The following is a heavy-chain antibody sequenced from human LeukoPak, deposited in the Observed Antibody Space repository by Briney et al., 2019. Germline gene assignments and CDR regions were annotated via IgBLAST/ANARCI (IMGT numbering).Heavy chain of an antibody. Sequence: ASVKVSCKASGYTFTSYAMHWVRQAPGQRLEWMGWINAGNGNTKYSQKFQGRVTITADESTSTAYMELSSLRSEDTAVYYCALRGSYYFDYWGQGTLVTVSS. V-gene: IGHV1-3*01. CDR3: ALRGSYYFDY. CDR1: GYTFTSYA. CDR2: INAGNGNT. J-gene: IGHJ4*02.